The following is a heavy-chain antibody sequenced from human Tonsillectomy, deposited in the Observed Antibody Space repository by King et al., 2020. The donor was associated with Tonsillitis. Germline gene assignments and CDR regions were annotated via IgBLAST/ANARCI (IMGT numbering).Heavy chain of an antibody. J-gene: IGHJ4*02. D-gene: IGHD2-2*01. CDR2: INPNSGGT. CDR3: ARDTFPLPAGMGFDY. Sequence: QLVQSGAEVKKPGASVKVSCKASEYTFTGYYMYWVRQAPGQGLEWMGWINPNSGGTNYAQKFQGRVTMTRDTSISTAYMELSRLRSDDTAVYYCARDTFPLPAGMGFDYWGQGTLVTVSS. V-gene: IGHV1-2*02. CDR1: EYTFTGYY.